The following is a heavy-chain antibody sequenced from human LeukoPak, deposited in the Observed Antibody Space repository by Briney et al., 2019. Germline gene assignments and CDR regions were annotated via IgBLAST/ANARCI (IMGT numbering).Heavy chain of an antibody. D-gene: IGHD3-16*02. Sequence: SETLSLTCTVSGGSISSSSFYWGWIRQPPGKGLEWIGSIYYSGNTNYNPSLKSRVTISVDTSKNQFSLRLRSVTAADTTVYYCARGRGIRYTRRGTFDIWGQGTMVTVSS. CDR1: GGSISSSSFY. V-gene: IGHV4-39*01. J-gene: IGHJ3*02. CDR3: ARGRGIRYTRRGTFDI. CDR2: IYYSGNT.